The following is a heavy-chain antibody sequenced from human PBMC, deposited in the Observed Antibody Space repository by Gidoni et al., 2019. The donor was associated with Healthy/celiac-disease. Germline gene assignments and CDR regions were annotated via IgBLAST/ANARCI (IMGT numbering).Heavy chain of an antibody. D-gene: IGHD6-19*01. CDR2: ISAYNGNT. CDR1: GYTYTSYG. CDR3: ARGMVAVALGRFSDAFDI. V-gene: IGHV1-18*01. Sequence: QVQLVQSGAEVTKPGASVKVSCKASGYTYTSYGISWVRQAPGQGLEWMGWISAYNGNTNYAQKLQGRVTMTTDTSTSTAYMELRSLRSDDTAVYYCARGMVAVALGRFSDAFDIWGQGTMVTVSS. J-gene: IGHJ3*02.